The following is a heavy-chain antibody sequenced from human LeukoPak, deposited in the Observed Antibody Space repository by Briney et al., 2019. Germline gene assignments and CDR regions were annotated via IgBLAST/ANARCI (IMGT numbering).Heavy chain of an antibody. D-gene: IGHD2-21*02. CDR2: ISGGSRSI. Sequence: GGSLRLSCAASGFTFGDYTMNWVRQAPGKGLGWVSSISGGSRSIYYVDSGKGRFTISRENAKNSLYLQVNSLRAEDTAIYYCARDYFYCGGDCFVDYWGQGTLVTVSS. CDR1: GFTFGDYT. CDR3: ARDYFYCGGDCFVDY. J-gene: IGHJ4*02. V-gene: IGHV3-21*04.